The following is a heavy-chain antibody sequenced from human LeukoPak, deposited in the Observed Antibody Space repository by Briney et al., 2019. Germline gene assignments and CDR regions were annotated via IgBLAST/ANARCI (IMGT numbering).Heavy chain of an antibody. CDR1: GGTFSSYA. CDR3: ARTSVQLERRHPWPFDY. J-gene: IGHJ4*02. Sequence: GASVKVSCKASGGTFSSYAISWVRQAPGQGLEWMGGIIPIFGTANYAQKFQGRVTITTDESTSTAYMELSSLRSEDTAVYYCARTSVQLERRHPWPFDYWGQGTLVTVSS. D-gene: IGHD1-1*01. V-gene: IGHV1-69*05. CDR2: IIPIFGTA.